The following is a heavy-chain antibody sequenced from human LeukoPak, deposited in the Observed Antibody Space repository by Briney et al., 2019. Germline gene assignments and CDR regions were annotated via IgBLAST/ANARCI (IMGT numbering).Heavy chain of an antibody. CDR3: TRRIVGATTPFDY. D-gene: IGHD1-26*01. J-gene: IGHJ4*02. Sequence: GESLKISCKGSGYRFTSYWIAWVRQMPGKGLEWMGIIYPGDSDTRYSPSFQGQVTISVDKSITTAYLQWSSLKASDTAMYYWTRRIVGATTPFDYWGQGTLVTVPS. CDR1: GYRFTSYW. CDR2: IYPGDSDT. V-gene: IGHV5-51*01.